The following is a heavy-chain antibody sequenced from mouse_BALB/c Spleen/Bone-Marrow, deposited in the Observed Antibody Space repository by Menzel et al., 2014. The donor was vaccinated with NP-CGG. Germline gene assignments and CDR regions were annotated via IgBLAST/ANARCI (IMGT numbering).Heavy chain of an antibody. D-gene: IGHD2-4*01. CDR3: ARVSYDYFDY. V-gene: IGHV5-4*02. Sequence: EVKLVESGGGLVKPGGSLKLSCAASGFTFSDYYMYWVRQTPEKRLEWVATISDGGSYTYYPDSVKGRFTISRDNAKNNQYLQMSSLKSEDTAMYYCARVSYDYFDYWGQGTTLTVSS. CDR2: ISDGGSYT. CDR1: GFTFSDYY. J-gene: IGHJ2*01.